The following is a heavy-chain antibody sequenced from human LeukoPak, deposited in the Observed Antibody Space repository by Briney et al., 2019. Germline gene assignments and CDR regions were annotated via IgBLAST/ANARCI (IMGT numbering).Heavy chain of an antibody. J-gene: IGHJ4*02. CDR3: AKDEGVVLSTSFDFGH. CDR2: ISYDGSNK. CDR1: GFTFSSYG. D-gene: IGHD3-10*01. Sequence: PGGSLRLSCAASGFTFSSYGMHWVRQAPGKGLEWVAVISYDGSNKYYADSVKGRFTISRDNFRNTLSLQMNSLRPDDTAIYYCAKDEGVVLSTSFDFGHWGQGTLVAVSS. V-gene: IGHV3-30*18.